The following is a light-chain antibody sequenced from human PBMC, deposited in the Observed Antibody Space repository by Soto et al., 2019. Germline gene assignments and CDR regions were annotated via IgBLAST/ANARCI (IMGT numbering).Light chain of an antibody. CDR1: QSISSY. V-gene: IGKV1-39*01. J-gene: IGKJ2*02. Sequence: DIQMTQSPSSLSASVGDRVTITCRASQSISSYLHWYQQKPGKAPKLLIYAASSLQSGVPSRFSGSVSGTDFTLTISSLQPEDFATYYCQQSYSTPRTFGQGTKLEIK. CDR2: AAS. CDR3: QQSYSTPRT.